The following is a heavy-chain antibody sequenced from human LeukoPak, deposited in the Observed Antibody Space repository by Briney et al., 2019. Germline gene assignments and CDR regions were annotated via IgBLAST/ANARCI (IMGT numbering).Heavy chain of an antibody. CDR3: ARALYGGNSVGY. CDR2: INPNSGGT. CDR1: GYTFTGSY. Sequence: ASVKVSCKASGYTFTGSYMHWVRQAPGQGLEWMGWINPNSGGTNYAQKFQGRVTMTRDTSISTAYMELSRLRSDDTDVYYCARALYGGNSVGYWGQGTLVSVSS. V-gene: IGHV1-2*02. D-gene: IGHD4-23*01. J-gene: IGHJ4*02.